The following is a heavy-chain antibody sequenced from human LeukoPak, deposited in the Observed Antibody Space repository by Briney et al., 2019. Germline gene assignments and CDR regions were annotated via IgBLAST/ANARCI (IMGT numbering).Heavy chain of an antibody. D-gene: IGHD3-16*02. CDR3: ARVDYDYVWGSYPHFDY. CDR1: GGSISSYY. J-gene: IGHJ4*02. V-gene: IGHV4-59*01. Sequence: PSETLSLTCTVSGGSISSYYWSWIRQPPGKGLEWIGYIYYSGSTNYNPSLKSRVTISVDTSKNQFFLKLSSVTAADTAVYYCARVDYDYVWGSYPHFDYWGQGTLVTVSS. CDR2: IYYSGST.